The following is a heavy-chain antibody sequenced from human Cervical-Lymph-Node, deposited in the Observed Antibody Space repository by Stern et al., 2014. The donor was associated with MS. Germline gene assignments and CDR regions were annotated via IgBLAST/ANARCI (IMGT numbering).Heavy chain of an antibody. CDR3: ERSRMFYGSSGYYPAAFDI. CDR1: GGSISSGGYY. D-gene: IGHD3-22*01. Sequence: QLQLQESGPGLVKPSQTLSLTCTVSGGSISSGGYYWSWIRQHPGKGLEWIGDISYSGTTYYNPSLKSLVTISVDTSKNQFSLKLSSVTAADTAVYFCERSRMFYGSSGYYPAAFDIWGQGTMVTVSS. CDR2: ISYSGTT. V-gene: IGHV4-31*01. J-gene: IGHJ3*02.